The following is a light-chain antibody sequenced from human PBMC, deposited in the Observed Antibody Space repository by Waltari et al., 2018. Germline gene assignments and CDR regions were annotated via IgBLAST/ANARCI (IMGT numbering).Light chain of an antibody. V-gene: IGLV2-8*01. CDR1: SSDIGGYKF. CDR3: SSYGGSNNLV. Sequence: QSALTQPPSASGSPGQSVTISCTGTSSDIGGYKFVSWYQQHPGKAPKLMLYEVSQRPSGVPARFSGSKSGNTASLTVSGLQAEDEADYYCSSYGGSNNLVFGGGTKLTVL. CDR2: EVS. J-gene: IGLJ2*01.